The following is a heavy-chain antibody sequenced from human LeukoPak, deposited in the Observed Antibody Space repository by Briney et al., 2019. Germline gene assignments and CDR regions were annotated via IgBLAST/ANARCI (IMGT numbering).Heavy chain of an antibody. V-gene: IGHV4-39*01. CDR2: TYYSGST. D-gene: IGHD6-13*01. CDR3: ARHLLTSGYSSSWWYPFDY. Sequence: SEPLPLTCTVPVASISISSYYWGWIRQPPGKGLGWMGRTYYSGSTNYNPSLKGRVTISVDTSKNHFSLKLSSVTAADTAVYYCARHLLTSGYSSSWWYPFDYWGQGTLVTVSS. CDR1: VASISISSYY. J-gene: IGHJ4*02.